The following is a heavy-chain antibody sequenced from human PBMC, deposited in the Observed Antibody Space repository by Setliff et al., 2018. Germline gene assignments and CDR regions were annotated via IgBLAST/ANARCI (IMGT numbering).Heavy chain of an antibody. CDR2: ISSSSHIL. Sequence: GGSLRLSCAASGFTFSGYSMNVVRQAPGKGLEWVSYISSSSHILSYADSVKGRFTISRDHAKNSLYLQMNSLRAEDTAVYYCARTEYSYRYGSDYYYYGMDVWGQGTTVTVSS. V-gene: IGHV3-48*04. D-gene: IGHD5-18*01. CDR1: GFTFSGYS. CDR3: ARTEYSYRYGSDYYYYGMDV. J-gene: IGHJ6*02.